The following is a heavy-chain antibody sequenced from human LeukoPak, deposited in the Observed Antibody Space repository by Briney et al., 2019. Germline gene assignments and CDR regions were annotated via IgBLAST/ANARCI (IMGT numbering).Heavy chain of an antibody. CDR2: ISAYNGNT. V-gene: IGHV1-18*01. Sequence: VASVKVSCKASGYTFTSYGISWVRQAPGQGLEWMGWISAYNGNTNYAQKLQGRVTMTTDTSTSTAYMELRSLRSDDTAVYYCVTTPSGSYRSDYWGQGTLVTVSS. CDR3: VTTPSGSYRSDY. D-gene: IGHD1-26*01. CDR1: GYTFTSYG. J-gene: IGHJ4*02.